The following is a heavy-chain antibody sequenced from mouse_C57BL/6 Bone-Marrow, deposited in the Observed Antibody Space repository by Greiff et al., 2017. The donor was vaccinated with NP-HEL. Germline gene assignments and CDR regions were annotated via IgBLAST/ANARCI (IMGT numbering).Heavy chain of an antibody. J-gene: IGHJ2*01. Sequence: EVQLQESGGGLVQPKGSLKLSCAASGFSFNTYAMNWVRQAPGKGLEWVARIRSKSNNYATYYADSVKDRFTISRDDSESMLYLQMNNLKTEDTAMYYCVRQRGLWYYFDYWGQGTTLTVSS. CDR1: GFSFNTYA. CDR3: VRQRGLWYYFDY. D-gene: IGHD1-1*02. CDR2: IRSKSNNYAT. V-gene: IGHV10-1*01.